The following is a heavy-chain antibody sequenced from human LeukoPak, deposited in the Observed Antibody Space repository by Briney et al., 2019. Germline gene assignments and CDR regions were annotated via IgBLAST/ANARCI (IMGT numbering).Heavy chain of an antibody. V-gene: IGHV5-51*01. CDR1: GYTFTSYW. CDR3: ARYYYDSSGYYSKFDY. Sequence: ASVKASCKASGYTFTSYWIGWVRQRPGKGLEWMGIIYPGDSDTRYSPSFQGQVTISADKSISTAYLQWSSLKASDTAMYYCARYYYDSSGYYSKFDYWGQGTLVTVSS. J-gene: IGHJ4*02. CDR2: IYPGDSDT. D-gene: IGHD3-22*01.